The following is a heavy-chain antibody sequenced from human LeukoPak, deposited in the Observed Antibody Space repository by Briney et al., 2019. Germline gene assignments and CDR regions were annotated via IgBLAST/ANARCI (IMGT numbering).Heavy chain of an antibody. J-gene: IGHJ4*02. V-gene: IGHV1-2*02. CDR3: ARGREVAGTVSY. D-gene: IGHD6-19*01. Sequence: ASVKVSCKTSGYTFTGYYMHWVRQAPGQGLEWMGWINPNSGGTNYAQNFQGRVTMTRDTSISTAYMELSNLRSDDTAVYYCARGREVAGTVSYWGQGTRVTVSS. CDR2: INPNSGGT. CDR1: GYTFTGYY.